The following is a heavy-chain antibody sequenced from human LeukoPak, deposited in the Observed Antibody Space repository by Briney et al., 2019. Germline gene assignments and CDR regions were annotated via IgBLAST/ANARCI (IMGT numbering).Heavy chain of an antibody. D-gene: IGHD2-2*01. CDR1: GFTFSSYA. Sequence: PGRSLRLSCAASGFTFSSYAMHWVRQAPGKGLEWVAVISYDGSNKYYADSVKGRFTISRDNSKNTLHLQMNSLRAEDTAVYYCARDPVAPDYYYYGMDVWGQGTTVTVSS. CDR2: ISYDGSNK. V-gene: IGHV3-30-3*01. J-gene: IGHJ6*02. CDR3: ARDPVAPDYYYYGMDV.